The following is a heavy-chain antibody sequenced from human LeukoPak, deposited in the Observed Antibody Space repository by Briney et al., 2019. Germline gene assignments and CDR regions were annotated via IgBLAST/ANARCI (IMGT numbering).Heavy chain of an antibody. V-gene: IGHV3-21*01. J-gene: IGHJ5*02. CDR1: GFTFSSYS. Sequence: VGSLRLSCAASGFTFSSYSMNWVRQAPGKGLEWVSSISSSSSYIYYADSVKGRFTISRDNAKNSLYLQMNSLRAEDTAVYYCASSGYCSSTSCYWGEDWFDPWGQGTLVTVSS. CDR3: ASSGYCSSTSCYWGEDWFDP. CDR2: ISSSSSYI. D-gene: IGHD2-2*01.